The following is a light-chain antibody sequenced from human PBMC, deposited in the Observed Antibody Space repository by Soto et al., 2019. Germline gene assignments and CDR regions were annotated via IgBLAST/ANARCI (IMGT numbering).Light chain of an antibody. CDR1: QSSSSSY. CDR2: GAC. Sequence: GERATLSCRASQSSSSSYLAWYQQKPGQAPRVLIYGACSRATGVPNRFSGYGSGTDFFFFKSRTAHEISSRSRHSLLDSSFDLG. V-gene: IGKV3-20*01. CDR3: SLLDSSFD. J-gene: IGKJ1*01.